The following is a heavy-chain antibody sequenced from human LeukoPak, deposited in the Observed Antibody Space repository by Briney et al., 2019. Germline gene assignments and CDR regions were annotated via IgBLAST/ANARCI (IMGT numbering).Heavy chain of an antibody. D-gene: IGHD3-22*01. CDR3: AKGSKVMGFITKYHYMDV. CDR1: GFTFSDSY. V-gene: IGHV3-11*06. Sequence: GGSLRLSCAASGFTFSDSYMTWVRQAPGKGVEWVAYISGSGHDINYSDSVKGRFTISRDNSKNTLYLQMNSLRAEDTGVYYCAKGSKVMGFITKYHYMDVWGKGTTVTISS. J-gene: IGHJ6*03. CDR2: ISGSGHDI.